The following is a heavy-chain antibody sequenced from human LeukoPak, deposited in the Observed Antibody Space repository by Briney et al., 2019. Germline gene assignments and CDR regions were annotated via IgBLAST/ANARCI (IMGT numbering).Heavy chain of an antibody. CDR2: MNPNSGNT. CDR3: ARGNPRRLGFGVVIY. CDR1: GYTFTSYD. V-gene: IGHV1-8*01. Sequence: ASVKVSCKASGYTFTSYDINWVRQTTGQGLEWMGWMNPNSGNTGYAQKFQGRVTMTRNTSISTAYMEPSSLRSEDTAVYYCARGNPRRLGFGVVIYWGQGTLVTVSS. J-gene: IGHJ4*02. D-gene: IGHD3-3*01.